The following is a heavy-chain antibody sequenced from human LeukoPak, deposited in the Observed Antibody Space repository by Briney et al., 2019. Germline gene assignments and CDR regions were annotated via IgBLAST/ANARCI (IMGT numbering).Heavy chain of an antibody. V-gene: IGHV3-64*01. J-gene: IGHJ4*02. CDR2: ISSNGGST. D-gene: IGHD3-22*01. CDR3: ARAASRYYYDSSGYYFDY. CDR1: GFTLRSYD. Sequence: GGSLRLSCAASGFTLRSYDMSWVRQAPGKGLEYVSAISSNGGSTYYANSVKGRFTISRDNSKNTLYLQMGSLRAEDMAVYYCARAASRYYYDSSGYYFDYWGQGTLVTVSS.